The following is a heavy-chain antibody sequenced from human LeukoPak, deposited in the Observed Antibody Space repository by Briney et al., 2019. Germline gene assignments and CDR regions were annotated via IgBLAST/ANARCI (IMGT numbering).Heavy chain of an antibody. CDR1: GASIISNGYY. CDR3: ARQGVQLWFS. D-gene: IGHD5-18*01. J-gene: IGHJ4*02. V-gene: IGHV4-31*03. Sequence: PSETLSLTCTVSGASIISNGYYWSWIRQHPGKGLEWIGYIYYSGSTYYNPSLKSRVIISVDTSKNQFSLKLTSVTAADTAVYFCARQGVQLWFSWGQGTLVTVSS. CDR2: IYYSGST.